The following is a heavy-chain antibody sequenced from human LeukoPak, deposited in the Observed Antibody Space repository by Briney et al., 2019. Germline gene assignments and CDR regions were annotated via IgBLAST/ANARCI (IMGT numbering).Heavy chain of an antibody. CDR1: GGSISSSSYY. Sequence: PSETLSLTCTVSGGSISSSSYYWGWIRQPPGKGLERIGSIYYSGSTYYNPSLKSRVTISVDTSKNQFSLKLSSVTAADTAVYYCARHPARAYDFWSGYGIWFDPWGQGTLVTVSS. V-gene: IGHV4-39*01. CDR3: ARHPARAYDFWSGYGIWFDP. D-gene: IGHD3-3*01. CDR2: IYYSGST. J-gene: IGHJ5*02.